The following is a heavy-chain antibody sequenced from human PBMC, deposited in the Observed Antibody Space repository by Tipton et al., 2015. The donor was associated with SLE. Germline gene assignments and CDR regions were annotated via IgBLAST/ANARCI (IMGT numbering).Heavy chain of an antibody. CDR3: ARGLRLLLSGHYYYYGMDV. CDR2: IYHSGST. J-gene: IGHJ6*02. CDR1: GGSVSSGYY. V-gene: IGHV4-38-2*02. Sequence: TLSLTCSVSGGSVSSGYYWGWIRQPPGKGLEWIGSIYHSGSTYYNPSLKSRVTISVDRSKNQFSLKLSSVTAADTAVYYCARGLRLLLSGHYYYYGMDVWGQGTTVTVSS. D-gene: IGHD2-15*01.